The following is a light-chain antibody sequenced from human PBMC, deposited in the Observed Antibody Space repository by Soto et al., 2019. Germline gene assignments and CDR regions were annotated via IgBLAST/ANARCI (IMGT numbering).Light chain of an antibody. CDR3: QQYYSIPWT. V-gene: IGKV4-1*01. CDR2: WAS. Sequence: DIVMTQSPDSLAVSLGERATINCKSSQSVLHSSTNKNYLAWYQQKPGQSPNLLIYWASAREYGVPDRFSGSGSGTDFTLTISSLQTEDVAVYYCQQYYSIPWTFGQGTKVEIK. J-gene: IGKJ1*01. CDR1: QSVLHSSTNKNY.